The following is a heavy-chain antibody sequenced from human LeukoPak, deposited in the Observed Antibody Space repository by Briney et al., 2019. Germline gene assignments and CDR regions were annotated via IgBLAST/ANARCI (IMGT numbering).Heavy chain of an antibody. CDR1: GFTFGDYA. Sequence: GGSLRLSCTASGFTFGDYAMSWFRQAPGKGLEWVGFIRSKAYGGTTEYAASVKGRFAISRDDSKSIAYLQMKSLKTEDTAVYYCTRDPLRLQYYYDSSGYSYWGQGTLVTVSS. V-gene: IGHV3-49*03. CDR2: IRSKAYGGTT. D-gene: IGHD3-22*01. CDR3: TRDPLRLQYYYDSSGYSY. J-gene: IGHJ4*02.